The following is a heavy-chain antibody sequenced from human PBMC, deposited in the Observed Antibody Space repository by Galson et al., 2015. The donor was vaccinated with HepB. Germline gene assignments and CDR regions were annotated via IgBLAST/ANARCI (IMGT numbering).Heavy chain of an antibody. CDR3: GRARYSSSPPDY. J-gene: IGHJ4*02. Sequence: SVKVSCKASGYTFTSYGISWVRQAPGQGLEWMGWISAYNGNTNYALKLQGRVTITTDTSTSTVYMELRSLRSDDTAVYYCGRARYSSSPPDYWGQGTLVTVSS. D-gene: IGHD6-6*01. CDR2: ISAYNGNT. V-gene: IGHV1-18*01. CDR1: GYTFTSYG.